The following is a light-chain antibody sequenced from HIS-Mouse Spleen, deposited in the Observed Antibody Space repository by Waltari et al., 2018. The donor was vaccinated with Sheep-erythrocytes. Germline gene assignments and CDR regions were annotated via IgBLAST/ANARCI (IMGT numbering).Light chain of an antibody. CDR1: SSDVGGYNY. J-gene: IGLJ1*01. CDR3: CSYAGSYNHV. Sequence: QSALTQPRSVSGSPGQSVTISCTGTSSDVGGYNYVSWYQQHPGKAPKLMIYDVSQRPSGVPDRFSGSKSGNTASLTISGLQAEDEADYYCCSYAGSYNHVFGTGTKVTVL. CDR2: DVS. V-gene: IGLV2-11*01.